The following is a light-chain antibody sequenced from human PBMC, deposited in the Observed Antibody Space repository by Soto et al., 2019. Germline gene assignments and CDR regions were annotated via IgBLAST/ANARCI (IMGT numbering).Light chain of an antibody. V-gene: IGKV3-11*01. Sequence: EIVLTQSPDTLSLSPGEGASLSCRASQSVHTFLAWYQQKPGQAPRLLIYGASTRATGVPARFSGSGSGTDFTLTISSLEPEDFAVYYCHQRSNWPPDTCGQGTRL. CDR2: GAS. CDR1: QSVHTF. CDR3: HQRSNWPPDT. J-gene: IGKJ5*01.